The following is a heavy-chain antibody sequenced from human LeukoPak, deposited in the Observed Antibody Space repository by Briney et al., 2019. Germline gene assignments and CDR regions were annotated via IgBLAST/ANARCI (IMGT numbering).Heavy chain of an antibody. CDR3: ARVAAIVATVTSAFEV. Sequence: ASVKVSCKAFKYTFTDYYMYWVRHAPGHGLERVGCINPKTGGTKNAQNLQGRVTMTTDTTTNSAYFELRRLTSDDTAIFYCARVAAIVATVTSAFEVWGQGTMVTVSP. CDR1: KYTFTDYY. D-gene: IGHD5-12*01. J-gene: IGHJ3*01. V-gene: IGHV1-2*02. CDR2: INPKTGGT.